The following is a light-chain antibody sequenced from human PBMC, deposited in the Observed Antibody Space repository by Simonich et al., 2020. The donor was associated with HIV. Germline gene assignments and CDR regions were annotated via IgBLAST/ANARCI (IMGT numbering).Light chain of an antibody. V-gene: IGKV1-5*03. J-gene: IGKJ5*01. Sequence: DIQMTQSPSTLSASVGDRVTITCRASQSMSDWLAWYQQKPGKAPKLLIYKASNLESGVPSRFSGSGSGTEFTLTISSLQPDDFATYYCQQSYSTPRTFGQGTRLEIK. CDR3: QQSYSTPRT. CDR2: KAS. CDR1: QSMSDW.